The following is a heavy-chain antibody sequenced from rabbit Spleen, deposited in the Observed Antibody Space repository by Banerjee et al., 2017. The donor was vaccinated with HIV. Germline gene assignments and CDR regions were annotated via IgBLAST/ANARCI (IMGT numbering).Heavy chain of an antibody. CDR2: IDVVKSGTS. Sequence: QEQLEESGGDLVKPGASLTLTCKASGLDFNSRYWICWVRQAPGKGLEWLACIDVVKSGTSYYANWAKGRFTISKTSSTTVTLQMTSLTAADTATYFCARSSSGNSDLWGPGTLVTVS. D-gene: IGHD1-1*01. CDR1: GLDFNSRYW. J-gene: IGHJ4*01. CDR3: ARSSSGNSDL. V-gene: IGHV1S45*01.